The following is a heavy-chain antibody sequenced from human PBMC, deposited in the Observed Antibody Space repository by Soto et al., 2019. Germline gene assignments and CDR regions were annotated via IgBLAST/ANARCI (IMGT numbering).Heavy chain of an antibody. CDR1: GYSLTSYW. D-gene: IGHD3-9*01. J-gene: IGHJ3*02. CDR3: ASSVLRYFDWLWTLDAFDI. CDR2: IDPTDSYT. Sequence: GESLKISCKGSGYSLTSYWLSWVRQMPGKGLEWMGRIDPTDSYTHYSPSFQGDVTISADKSISSAYLQWSSLKDSATTLYHGASSVLRYFDWLWTLDAFDIWGQGTIVTVSS. V-gene: IGHV5-10-1*01.